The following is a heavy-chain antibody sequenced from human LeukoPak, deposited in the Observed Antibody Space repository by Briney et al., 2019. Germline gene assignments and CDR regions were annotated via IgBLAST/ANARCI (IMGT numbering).Heavy chain of an antibody. J-gene: IGHJ4*02. CDR3: ARDSSIRMVTAIPDY. CDR2: ISYDGSNK. Sequence: GGSLRLSCAASGFTFSSYAMHWVRQAPGKGLEWVAVISYDGSNKYYADSVKGRFTISRDNSKNTLYLQMNSLRAEDTAVYYCARDSSIRMVTAIPDYWGQGTLVTVSS. V-gene: IGHV3-30-3*01. D-gene: IGHD2-21*02. CDR1: GFTFSSYA.